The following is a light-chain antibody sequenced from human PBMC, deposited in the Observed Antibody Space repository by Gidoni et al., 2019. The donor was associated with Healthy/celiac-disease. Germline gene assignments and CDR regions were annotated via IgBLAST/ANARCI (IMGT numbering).Light chain of an antibody. Sequence: IVMTQSPLSLPVTPGEPASISCRSSQSLLHSNGYNYLDWYLQKPGQSPQLLIYLGSNRASGVPDRFSGSGSGTDFTLKISRVEAEDVGVYYCMQALQPPWTFGPGTKVDIK. CDR3: MQALQPPWT. CDR2: LGS. CDR1: QSLLHSNGYNY. V-gene: IGKV2-28*01. J-gene: IGKJ3*01.